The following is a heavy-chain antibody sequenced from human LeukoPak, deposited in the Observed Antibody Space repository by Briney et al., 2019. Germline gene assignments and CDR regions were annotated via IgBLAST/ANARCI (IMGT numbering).Heavy chain of an antibody. CDR3: ARGPSGYHNT. V-gene: IGHV3-23*01. CDR2: ISGRGGSP. D-gene: IGHD5-12*01. Sequence: PGGSLRLSCAASGFTFGSYAMSWVRQAPGKGLEWVSTISGRGGSPYYADSVKGRFTISRDNSKNTLYLQMNSLRAEDTAVYYCARGPSGYHNTGGQGTLVTVSS. CDR1: GFTFGSYA. J-gene: IGHJ4*02.